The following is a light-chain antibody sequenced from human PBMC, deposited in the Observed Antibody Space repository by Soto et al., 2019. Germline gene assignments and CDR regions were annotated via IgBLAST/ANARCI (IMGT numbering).Light chain of an antibody. Sequence: DIQMTQSPSSLSSSVGYRFTITCRARQNIHPWLAWFQLKPGQAPKLLVYNASSLVSGVPSRFAASGSETEFTLTIDSLQPDDFATYYCQQNNFYFGRGTKVDIK. V-gene: IGKV1-5*01. CDR2: NAS. CDR1: QNIHPW. J-gene: IGKJ3*01. CDR3: QQNNFY.